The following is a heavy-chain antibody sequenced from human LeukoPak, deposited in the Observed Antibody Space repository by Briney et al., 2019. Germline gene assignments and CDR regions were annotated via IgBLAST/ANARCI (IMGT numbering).Heavy chain of an antibody. Sequence: ASVKVSCKASGYTFTGYYTHWVRQAPGRGLEWMGWINPNSGGTNYAQKLQGRVTLTRDTSTSTVYMELSRLRSDDTAVYYCASGDYGDPPLNYWGQGTLVTVSS. CDR1: GYTFTGYY. CDR2: INPNSGGT. D-gene: IGHD4/OR15-4a*01. V-gene: IGHV1-2*02. CDR3: ASGDYGDPPLNY. J-gene: IGHJ4*02.